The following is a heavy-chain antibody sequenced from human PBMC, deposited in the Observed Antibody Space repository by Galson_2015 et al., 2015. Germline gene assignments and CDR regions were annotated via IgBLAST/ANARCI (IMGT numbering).Heavy chain of an antibody. V-gene: IGHV3-23*01. CDR2: ISGSGGST. CDR3: AKSGLSGYPRGDDY. D-gene: IGHD3-22*01. J-gene: IGHJ4*02. CDR1: GFTFSCYA. Sequence: SLRLSCAASGFTFSCYAMSWVRQAPGKGLEWVSAISGSGGSTYYADSVKGRFTISRDNSKNTLYLQMNSLRAEDTAVYYCAKSGLSGYPRGDDYWGQGTLVTVSS.